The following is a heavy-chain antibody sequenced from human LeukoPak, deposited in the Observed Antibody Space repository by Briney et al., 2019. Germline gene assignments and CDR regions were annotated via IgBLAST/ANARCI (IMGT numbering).Heavy chain of an antibody. CDR2: IYPGDSDT. V-gene: IGHV5-51*01. CDR3: ARHRVGPYCSGGSCYRDYYYGMDV. D-gene: IGHD2-15*01. J-gene: IGHJ6*02. CDR1: GYSFTSYW. Sequence: GESLKISCKGSGYSFTSYWIGWVRQMPGKGLEWMGIIYPGDSDTRYSPSFQGQVTISADKSISTAYLQWSSLKASDTAMYYCARHRVGPYCSGGSCYRDYYYGMDVWGQGTTVTVSS.